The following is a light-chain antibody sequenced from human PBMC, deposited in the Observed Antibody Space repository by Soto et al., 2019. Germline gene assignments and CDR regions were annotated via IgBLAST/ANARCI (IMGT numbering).Light chain of an antibody. V-gene: IGLV2-14*03. CDR1: SSDVGAYNY. Sequence: QSVLTQPASVSGSPGQSITISCTGTSSDVGAYNYVSWYQQYPGKAPKLIIHDVTNRPSGVSNRFSGSKSGNTASLTISGLQAEDDADYFCSSYTSSSTSWVFGTGTKLTVL. J-gene: IGLJ1*01. CDR2: DVT. CDR3: SSYTSSSTSWV.